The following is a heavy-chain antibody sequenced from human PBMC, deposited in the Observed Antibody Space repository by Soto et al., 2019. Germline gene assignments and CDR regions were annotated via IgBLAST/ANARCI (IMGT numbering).Heavy chain of an antibody. CDR1: GYTFTSYG. V-gene: IGHV1-18*01. D-gene: IGHD3-10*01. CDR2: ISAYNGNT. Sequence: ASVKVSCKASGYTFTSYGISWVRQAPGQGLEWMGWISAYNGNTNYAQKLQGRVTMTTDTSTSTAYMELRSLRSDDTAVYYCARDWRFGEFPSYYYGSGSYRRQDYYMDVWGKGTTVTVSS. J-gene: IGHJ6*03. CDR3: ARDWRFGEFPSYYYGSGSYRRQDYYMDV.